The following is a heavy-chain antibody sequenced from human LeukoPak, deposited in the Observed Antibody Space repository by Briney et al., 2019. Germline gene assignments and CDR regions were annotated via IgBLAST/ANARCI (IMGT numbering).Heavy chain of an antibody. Sequence: ASVKVSCKASGFTFTGYYMHWVRQAPGQGLESMGWINGNSGGTNYAQKFQGRVTMTRDTSINTAYMELSRLTSDDTAMYYCSREFQRSLDYWGQGTLVTVSS. V-gene: IGHV1-2*02. D-gene: IGHD6-25*01. CDR1: GFTFTGYY. CDR2: INGNSGGT. J-gene: IGHJ4*02. CDR3: SREFQRSLDY.